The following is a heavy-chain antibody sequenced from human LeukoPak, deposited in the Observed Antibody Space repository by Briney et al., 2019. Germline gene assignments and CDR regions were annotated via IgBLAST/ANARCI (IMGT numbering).Heavy chain of an antibody. CDR3: ARDDGGSPSGP. J-gene: IGHJ5*02. CDR2: ISSNGGTT. CDR1: GFTFRSYA. D-gene: IGHD1-26*01. V-gene: IGHV3-64*01. Sequence: PGGSLRLSCAASGFTFRSYAMHWVRQAPGKGLEYVSTISSNGGTTYYANSVKGRFTISRDNSKNTLYLQMGSLRAEDMAVYYCARDDGGSPSGPWGQGTLVTVSS.